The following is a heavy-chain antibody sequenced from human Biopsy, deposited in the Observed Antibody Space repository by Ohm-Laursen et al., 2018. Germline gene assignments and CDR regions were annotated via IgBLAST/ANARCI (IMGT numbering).Heavy chain of an antibody. J-gene: IGHJ1*01. CDR2: NIPILGTG. CDR1: GGTFSNYG. CDR3: ATKLTGYFHH. Sequence: SVKVSCNAPGGTFSNYGVNWVRQAPGQGLEWLGGNIPILGTGNYAQKFQDRVTVAADTSTSTATMELRSLRSDDTAVYYCATKLTGYFHHRGQGTLVIVSS. D-gene: IGHD3-9*01. V-gene: IGHV1-69*06.